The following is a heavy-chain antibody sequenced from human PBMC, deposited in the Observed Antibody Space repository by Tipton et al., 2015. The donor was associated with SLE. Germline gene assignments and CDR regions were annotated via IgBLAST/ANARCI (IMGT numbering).Heavy chain of an antibody. V-gene: IGHV4-34*01. CDR2: INYSGST. CDR1: GGSFSGYF. J-gene: IGHJ6*03. D-gene: IGHD6-6*01. Sequence: TLSLTCAVYGGSFSGYFWSWIRQPPGKGLEWIGEINYSGSTNYNPSLKSRVTISVDTSKSQFSLNLSSVTAADTAVYYCARVRAARHLILGGYYYYMDVWGKGTTVTVSS. CDR3: ARVRAARHLILGGYYYYMDV.